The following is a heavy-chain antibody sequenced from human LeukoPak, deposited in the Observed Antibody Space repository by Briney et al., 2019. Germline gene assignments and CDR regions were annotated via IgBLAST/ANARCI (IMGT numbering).Heavy chain of an antibody. CDR3: AKGGGSSCYSPSDY. V-gene: IGHV3-23*01. CDR2: ISGSDTDT. D-gene: IGHD2-15*01. CDR1: GFTFSSYA. J-gene: IGHJ4*02. Sequence: PGPSLRLSCGGSGFTFSSYAMSWIRQAPGKGLEWDPAISGSDTDTFYANSVNGRFTTSIDNPNNTPNLPINNLEAVDTAVYYPAKGGGSSCYSPSDYWGQGTLVTVSS.